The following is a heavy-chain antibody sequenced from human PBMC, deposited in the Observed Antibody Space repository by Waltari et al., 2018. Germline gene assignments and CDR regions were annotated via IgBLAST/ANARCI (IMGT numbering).Heavy chain of an antibody. CDR3: ARSSGYDRFAYMDV. CDR1: GGSISSYY. J-gene: IGHJ6*04. CDR2: IYYSGST. D-gene: IGHD5-12*01. V-gene: IGHV4-59*01. Sequence: QVQLQESGPGLVKPSETLSLTCTVSGGSISSYYWSWIRQPPGKGLEWIGYIYYSGSTNYNPSLKSRVTISVDTSKNQFSLKLSSVTAADTAVYYCARSSGYDRFAYMDVWGKGTTVTVSS.